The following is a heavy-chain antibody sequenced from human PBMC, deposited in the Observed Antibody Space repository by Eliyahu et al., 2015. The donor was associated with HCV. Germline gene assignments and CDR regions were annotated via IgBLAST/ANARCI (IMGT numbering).Heavy chain of an antibody. D-gene: IGHD1-26*01. V-gene: IGHV3-72*01. CDR3: VRGAGPTARKYYYGLDV. CDR2: IRNKANSYTT. J-gene: IGHJ6*01. CDR1: GFTFSDHY. Sequence: EVQLVESGGGLVQPGGSLRLSCAASGFTFSDHYMDWVRQAPGKGLGWVGRIRNKANSYTTEYAASVKGRFIISRDDSKNSLDLQMNSLKTEDTAVYYCVRGAGPTARKYYYGLDVWGQGTTVTVSS.